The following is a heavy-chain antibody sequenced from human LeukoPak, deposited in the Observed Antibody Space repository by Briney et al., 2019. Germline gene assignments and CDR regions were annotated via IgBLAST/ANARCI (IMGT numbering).Heavy chain of an antibody. CDR2: IYYSGST. D-gene: IGHD2-15*01. V-gene: IGHV4-59*08. J-gene: IGHJ5*02. CDR3: ARRLVAATSVIFDP. CDR1: GGSISSYY. Sequence: SETLSLTCTVSGGSISSYYWSWIRQPPGKGLEWIGYIYYSGSTNYNPSLKSRVTISVDTSKNQFSLKLSSVTAADTAVYYCARRLVAATSVIFDPWGQGTLVTVSS.